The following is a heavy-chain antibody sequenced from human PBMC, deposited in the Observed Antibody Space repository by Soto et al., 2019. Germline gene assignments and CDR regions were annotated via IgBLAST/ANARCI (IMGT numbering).Heavy chain of an antibody. CDR3: ARGLRIPVDV. CDR2: ISGSADST. V-gene: IGHV3-23*01. Sequence: VQLLESGGGLVQPGGSLRLYCAASGFAFSTYAMSWVRQAPGQGLEWVSAISGSADSTYYADSVKGRFTISRDNSKNTLYLQMNSLRPEDTAVYYCARGLRIPVDVWGQGTTVTVSS. CDR1: GFAFSTYA. J-gene: IGHJ6*02.